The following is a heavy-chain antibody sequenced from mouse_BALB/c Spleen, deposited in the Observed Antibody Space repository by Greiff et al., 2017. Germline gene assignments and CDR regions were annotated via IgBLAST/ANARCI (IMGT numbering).Heavy chain of an antibody. J-gene: IGHJ3*01. V-gene: IGHV5-12-1*01. Sequence: EVQLVESGGGLVKPGGSLKLSCAASGFAFSSYDMSWVRQTPEKRLEWVAYISSGGGSTYYPDTVKGRFTISRDNAKNTLYLQMSSLKSEDTAMYYCARHNWDGFAYWGQGTLVTVSA. CDR3: ARHNWDGFAY. D-gene: IGHD4-1*01. CDR2: ISSGGGST. CDR1: GFAFSSYD.